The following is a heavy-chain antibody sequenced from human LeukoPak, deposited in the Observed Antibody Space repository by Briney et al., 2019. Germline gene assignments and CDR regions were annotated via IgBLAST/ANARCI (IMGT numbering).Heavy chain of an antibody. CDR2: IYYSGST. CDR3: ASQATGSYSYNDY. V-gene: IGHV4-39*07. D-gene: IGHD3-16*01. Sequence: SETLSLACTVSGGSISSSSYYWGWIRQPPGKGLEWIGSIYYSGSTYYNPSLKSRVTISVDTSKNQFSLKLSSVTAADTAVYYCASQATGSYSYNDYWGQGTLVTVSS. CDR1: GGSISSSSYY. J-gene: IGHJ4*02.